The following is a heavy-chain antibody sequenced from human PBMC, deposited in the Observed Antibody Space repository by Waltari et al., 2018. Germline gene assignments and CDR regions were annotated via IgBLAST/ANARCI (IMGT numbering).Heavy chain of an antibody. CDR1: GGSISSYN. CDR2: IYTSGST. D-gene: IGHD6-13*01. CDR3: ARDLVGRAAAGSGYGAFDI. J-gene: IGHJ3*02. V-gene: IGHV4-4*07. Sequence: QVQLQESGPGLVKPSETLSLTCSVSGGSISSYNWSWNRKPAGKGLEWIGRIYTSGSTNYNPSLKSRVTMSVDTSKNQFSLKLSSVTAADTAVYYCARDLVGRAAAGSGYGAFDIWGQGTMVTVSS.